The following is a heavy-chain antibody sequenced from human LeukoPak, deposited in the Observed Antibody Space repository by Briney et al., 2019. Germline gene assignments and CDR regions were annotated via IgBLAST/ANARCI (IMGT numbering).Heavy chain of an antibody. CDR1: GFTFSNYA. CDR3: ARTQQWLATGGWYRFDT. J-gene: IGHJ5*02. D-gene: IGHD6-19*01. Sequence: GGSLRLSCAASGFTFSNYAIHWVRQAPGKGLEFVSSISSNGISTYYGNSVKGRFTISRDNSKNTLYLQMGSVRAEHMAVYYCARTQQWLATGGWYRFDTWGQGTLVTVSS. V-gene: IGHV3-64*01. CDR2: ISSNGIST.